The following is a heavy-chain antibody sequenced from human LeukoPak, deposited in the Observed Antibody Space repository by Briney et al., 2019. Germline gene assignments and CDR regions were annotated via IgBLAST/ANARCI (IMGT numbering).Heavy chain of an antibody. CDR2: ISAYNGNT. V-gene: IGHV1-18*01. CDR3: ARDDHGDYVCDY. Sequence: GASVKVSCKASGYTFTSYGISWVRQAPGQGLGWMGWISAYNGNTNYAQKLQGRVTMTRDTSTSTVYMELSSLRSEDTAVYYCARDDHGDYVCDYWGQGTLVTVSS. CDR1: GYTFTSYG. D-gene: IGHD4-17*01. J-gene: IGHJ4*02.